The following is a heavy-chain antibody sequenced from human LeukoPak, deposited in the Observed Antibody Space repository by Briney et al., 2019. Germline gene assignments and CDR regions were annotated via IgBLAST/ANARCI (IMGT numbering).Heavy chain of an antibody. V-gene: IGHV3-33*06. Sequence: PGRSLRLSCAASGFTFRSYAIHWVRQAPGKGLEWVAVIWYDGSKTYYADSVKGRFTISRDNSNNMAYLQMTSLRVEDTAVYYCAKEVGPDLGAWGQGTLVTVSS. D-gene: IGHD1-26*01. J-gene: IGHJ4*02. CDR2: IWYDGSKT. CDR1: GFTFRSYA. CDR3: AKEVGPDLGA.